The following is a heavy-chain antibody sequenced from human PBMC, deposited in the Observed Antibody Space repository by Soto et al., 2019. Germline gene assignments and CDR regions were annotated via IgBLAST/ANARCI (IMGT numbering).Heavy chain of an antibody. CDR2: MNQDESEK. D-gene: IGHD3-3*01. CDR3: ASLRSGFYYFDY. Sequence: PGGSLRLSCAASGFTFSNSWMSWVRQAPGKGLEWVANMNQDESEKYYVDSVKGRFTISRDNAKNSLFLQMNSLRAEDTAVYYCASLRSGFYYFDYWGQGTLVTVSS. CDR1: GFTFSNSW. J-gene: IGHJ4*02. V-gene: IGHV3-7*03.